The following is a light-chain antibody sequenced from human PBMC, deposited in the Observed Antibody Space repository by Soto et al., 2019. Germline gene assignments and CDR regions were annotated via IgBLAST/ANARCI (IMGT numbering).Light chain of an antibody. CDR1: QSLVHSDGNTY. V-gene: IGKV2-30*02. Sequence: IELTQSPLSLPVTLGQPASISCRSSQSLVHSDGNTYLNWFQQRPGQSPRRLIYKASNRDSGVPDRFSGSGSGTDFTLSISRVEADDVGVYYCMQGITFTFGQGTKVDIK. CDR2: KAS. J-gene: IGKJ1*01. CDR3: MQGITFT.